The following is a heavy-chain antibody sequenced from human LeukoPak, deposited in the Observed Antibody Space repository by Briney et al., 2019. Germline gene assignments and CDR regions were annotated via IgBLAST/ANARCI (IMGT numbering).Heavy chain of an antibody. V-gene: IGHV3-15*01. CDR3: TTDYDILTGPAPYYHYGMDV. D-gene: IGHD3-9*01. Sequence: GGSLRLSCAASGFTFSNAWMSWVRQAPGKGLEWVGRIKSKADGGTTDYAAPVKGRFTISRDDSKNTLYLQMNSLKTEDTAVYYCTTDYDILTGPAPYYHYGMDVWGQGTTVTVSS. CDR2: IKSKADGGTT. J-gene: IGHJ6*02. CDR1: GFTFSNAW.